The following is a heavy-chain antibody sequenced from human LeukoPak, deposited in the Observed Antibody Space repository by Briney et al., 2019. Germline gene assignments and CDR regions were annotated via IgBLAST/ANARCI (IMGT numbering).Heavy chain of an antibody. Sequence: SETLSLTCTVSGGSISSYYWSWIRQPPGEGLEWIGYIYYSGSTNYNPSLKSRVTISVDTSKNQFSLKLSSVTAADTAVYYCARAPYGGNSGGYYYYYYMDVWGKGTTVTVSS. CDR1: GGSISSYY. V-gene: IGHV4-59*01. J-gene: IGHJ6*03. CDR2: IYYSGST. D-gene: IGHD4-23*01. CDR3: ARAPYGGNSGGYYYYYYMDV.